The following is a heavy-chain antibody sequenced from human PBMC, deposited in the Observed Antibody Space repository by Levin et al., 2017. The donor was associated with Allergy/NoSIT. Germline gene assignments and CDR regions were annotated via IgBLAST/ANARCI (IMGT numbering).Heavy chain of an antibody. Sequence: GSLRLSCTVSGGSISSYYWSWIRQPPGKGLEWIGYIYYSGSTNYNPSLKSRVTISVDTSKNQFSLKLSSVTAADTAVYYCARDRGYCSGGSCFDYGMDVWGQGTTVTVSS. V-gene: IGHV4-59*01. J-gene: IGHJ6*02. D-gene: IGHD2-15*01. CDR3: ARDRGYCSGGSCFDYGMDV. CDR1: GGSISSYY. CDR2: IYYSGST.